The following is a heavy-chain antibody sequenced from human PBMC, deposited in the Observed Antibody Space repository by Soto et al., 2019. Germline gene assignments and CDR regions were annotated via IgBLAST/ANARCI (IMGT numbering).Heavy chain of an antibody. CDR2: IWYHGIDK. CDR1: GFTFSRQA. Sequence: QVQLVESGGGVVQPERSLRLSCAASGFTFSRQAMHWVRQAPGRGLEWVAVIWYHGIDKYYADSVKGRFTISRDNPKNTVYLQMNSLRGEDTAVYYCATGFLGLCTGGNCPLDYWGQGTLVTVSS. J-gene: IGHJ4*02. V-gene: IGHV3-33*01. D-gene: IGHD2-15*01. CDR3: ATGFLGLCTGGNCPLDY.